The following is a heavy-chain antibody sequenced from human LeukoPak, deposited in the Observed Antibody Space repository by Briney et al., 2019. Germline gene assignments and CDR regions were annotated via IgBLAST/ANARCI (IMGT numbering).Heavy chain of an antibody. CDR3: ARDDDSGSYFGRAFDI. V-gene: IGHV3-7*01. Sequence: GGSLRLSCTASGFTFSNYWMTWVRQAPGKGLEWVANINQDANLIRYVDSVKGRFTISRDNAKNSLYLQMNSLRAEDTAVYYCARDDDSGSYFGRAFDIWGQGTMVTVSS. CDR1: GFTFSNYW. J-gene: IGHJ3*02. CDR2: INQDANLI. D-gene: IGHD1-26*01.